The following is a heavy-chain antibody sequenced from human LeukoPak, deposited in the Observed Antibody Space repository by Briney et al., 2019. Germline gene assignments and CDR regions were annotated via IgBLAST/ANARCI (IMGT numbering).Heavy chain of an antibody. D-gene: IGHD5-12*01. CDR3: ARFGGQYSGYGRFIDY. Sequence: GGSLRLSCEASGFTFSSYSMNWVRQASGKGLEWVSYISTSGSTIYYSDSVKGRFTISRDNAKNSLYLQMNSLRAEDTAVYYCARFGGQYSGYGRFIDYWGQGTLVTVSS. J-gene: IGHJ4*02. CDR1: GFTFSSYS. V-gene: IGHV3-48*04. CDR2: ISTSGSTI.